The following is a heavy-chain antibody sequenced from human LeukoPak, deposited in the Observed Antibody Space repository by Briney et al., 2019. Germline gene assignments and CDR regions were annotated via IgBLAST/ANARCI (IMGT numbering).Heavy chain of an antibody. CDR1: GFTVSSNY. CDR3: ARERSARGFYIY. Sequence: GGSLRLSCAASGFTVSSNYMSWVRQAPGKGLEWVSVIYSGGSTYYADSVKGRFTISRDNSKNTLYLQMNSLRAEDTAVYYCARERSARGFYIYWGQGTLVTVSS. D-gene: IGHD6-6*01. J-gene: IGHJ4*02. CDR2: IYSGGST. V-gene: IGHV3-66*02.